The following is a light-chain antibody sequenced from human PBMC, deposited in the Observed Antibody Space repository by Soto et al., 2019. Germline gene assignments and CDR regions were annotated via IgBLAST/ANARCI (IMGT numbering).Light chain of an antibody. Sequence: QSVLTQPPSASGTPGQRVTISCSGSSSNIVSNSVYWYQQLPGTAPKLLIYRNNPRPSGVPDRFSGSKSGTSASLAISGLRSEDEADYDCAAWDDSLSGVVFGGGTKVTVL. J-gene: IGLJ2*01. V-gene: IGLV1-47*01. CDR2: RNN. CDR3: AAWDDSLSGVV. CDR1: SSNIVSNS.